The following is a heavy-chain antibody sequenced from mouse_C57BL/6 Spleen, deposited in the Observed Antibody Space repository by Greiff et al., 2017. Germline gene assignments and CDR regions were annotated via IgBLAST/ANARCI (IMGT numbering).Heavy chain of an antibody. CDR2: ISNGGGST. J-gene: IGHJ1*03. V-gene: IGHV5-12*01. CDR3: ARHELISTEGYFDV. Sequence: EVQRVESGGGLVQPGGSLKLSCAASGFTFSDYYMYWVRQTPEKRLEWVAYISNGGGSTYYPDTVKGRFTISRDNAKHTLYLQMSRLKSEDTAMYYSARHELISTEGYFDVWGTGTTVTVSS. CDR1: GFTFSDYY. D-gene: IGHD1-1*01.